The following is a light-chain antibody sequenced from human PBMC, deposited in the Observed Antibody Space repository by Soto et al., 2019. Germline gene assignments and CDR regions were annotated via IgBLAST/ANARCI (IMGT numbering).Light chain of an antibody. CDR1: HSVSSN. CDR3: HQRNNWPPIT. J-gene: IGKJ5*01. V-gene: IGKV3-15*01. CDR2: GAS. Sequence: EIVMKQSPSTLSVSPGERATLSCRASHSVSSNLAWYQQKPGQAPRLLIYGASTRATGIPARFSGSGSGTDFTLTISSLEPEDFAFYYCHQRNNWPPITFGQGTRLEI.